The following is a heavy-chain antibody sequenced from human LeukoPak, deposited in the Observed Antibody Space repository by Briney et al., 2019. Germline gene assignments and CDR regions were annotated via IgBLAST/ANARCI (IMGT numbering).Heavy chain of an antibody. CDR1: GFIFSNYA. CDR3: ARDLKVQLWAYYYYYYMDV. CDR2: ISSSSSYI. V-gene: IGHV3-21*01. D-gene: IGHD5-18*01. Sequence: GRSLKLSCAASGFIFSNYALHWVRQAPGKGLEWVSSISSSSSYIYYADSVKGRFTISRDNAKNSLYLQMNSLRAEDTAVYYCARDLKVQLWAYYYYYYMDVWGKGTTVTVSS. J-gene: IGHJ6*03.